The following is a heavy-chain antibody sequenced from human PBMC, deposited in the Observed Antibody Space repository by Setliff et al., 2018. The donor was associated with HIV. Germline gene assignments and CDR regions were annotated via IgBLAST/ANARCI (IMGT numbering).Heavy chain of an antibody. Sequence: KPSETLSLTCAVSGYSISSGYYWGWIRQPPGRGLEWIGEINPTVNTNYNPSLKSRVTMSVDTSKNQISLKLSSVTAADTAMYYCARRMAAGTFDYWGQGTLVTVSS. CDR2: INPTVNT. CDR1: GYSISSGYY. D-gene: IGHD6-13*01. J-gene: IGHJ4*02. CDR3: ARRMAAGTFDY. V-gene: IGHV4-38-2*01.